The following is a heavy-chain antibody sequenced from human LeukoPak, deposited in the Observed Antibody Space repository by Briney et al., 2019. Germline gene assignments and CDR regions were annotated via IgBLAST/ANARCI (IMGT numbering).Heavy chain of an antibody. Sequence: PGGSLRLSCAASGFTFSSYSMNWVRQAPGKGLEWVSYISSGSSTIYYADSVKGRFTISRDNAKNSLYLQMNSLRAEDTAVYYCARAGSSEPFDPWGQGTLVAVSS. D-gene: IGHD3-10*01. CDR3: ARAGSSEPFDP. V-gene: IGHV3-48*04. J-gene: IGHJ5*02. CDR2: ISSGSSTI. CDR1: GFTFSSYS.